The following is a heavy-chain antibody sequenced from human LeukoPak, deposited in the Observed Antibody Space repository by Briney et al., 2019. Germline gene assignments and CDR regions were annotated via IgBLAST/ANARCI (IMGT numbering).Heavy chain of an antibody. CDR1: GDTVSTNRTT. V-gene: IGHV6-1*01. J-gene: IGHJ4*02. CDR2: TYHRSKWLN. Sequence: SQTLSLTCAISGDTVSTNRTTWTWIRQSPSRGLEWLGRTYHRSKWLNDYETSVKSRLTITPDTSKNQFSLHLNSVTPADTAVYYCARGLNRHGYSYGYSNESDYWGQGTLVTVSS. D-gene: IGHD5-18*01. CDR3: ARGLNRHGYSYGYSNESDY.